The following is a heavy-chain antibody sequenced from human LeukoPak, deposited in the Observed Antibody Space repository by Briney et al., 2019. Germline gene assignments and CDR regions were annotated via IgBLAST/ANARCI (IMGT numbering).Heavy chain of an antibody. CDR1: GGSFSGYY. CDR2: INHSGST. D-gene: IGHD2-2*01. J-gene: IGHJ6*02. Sequence: SETLSLTCAVYGGSFSGYYWSWIRQPPGKGLEWIGEINHSGSTNYNPSLKSRVTISVDTSKNQFSLKLSSVTAADTAVCYCARDMRRYQLPYYYYYGMDVWGQGTTVTVSS. V-gene: IGHV4-34*01. CDR3: ARDMRRYQLPYYYYYGMDV.